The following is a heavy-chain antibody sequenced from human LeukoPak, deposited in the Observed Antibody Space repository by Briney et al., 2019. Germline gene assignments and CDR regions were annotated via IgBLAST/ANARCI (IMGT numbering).Heavy chain of an antibody. V-gene: IGHV3-74*03. D-gene: IGHD5-12*01. CDR1: GFTLSDHW. J-gene: IGHJ6*02. Sequence: GPLRLSCVASGFTLSDHWMYWVRQGPSRGLAHVSRVESDASRTTYADSVKGRFTISRDDAKNTMYLQMNSLRVEDTAVYYCVKGGHKLDIQTTHYYYGLDVWGQGTTVAVS. CDR2: VESDASRT. CDR3: VKGGHKLDIQTTHYYYGLDV.